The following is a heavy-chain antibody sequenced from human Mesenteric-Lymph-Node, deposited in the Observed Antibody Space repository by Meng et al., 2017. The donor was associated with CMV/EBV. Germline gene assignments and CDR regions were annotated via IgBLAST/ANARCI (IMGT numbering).Heavy chain of an antibody. CDR1: GFTFTSYD. V-gene: IGHV3-48*01. D-gene: IGHD2-2*01. CDR3: AKEGDCSSTSCYSAFDI. J-gene: IGHJ3*02. CDR2: ISTGSGTM. Sequence: GGSLRLSCVASGFTFTSYDMNWVRQAPGKGLEWVSYISTGSGTMYYADSVKGRFTISRDNSKNTLYLQMNSLRAEDTAVYYCAKEGDCSSTSCYSAFDIWGQGTMVTVSS.